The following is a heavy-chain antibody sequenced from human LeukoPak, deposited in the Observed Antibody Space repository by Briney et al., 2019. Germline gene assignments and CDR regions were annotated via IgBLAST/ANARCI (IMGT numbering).Heavy chain of an antibody. D-gene: IGHD3-22*01. Sequence: ASVKVSCKASGYTFTGHYMHWVRQAPGQGLEWLVWINPNSGGTDYAQKFHGRVTMTSDTSINTAYMEMSGLTSDDTAFYYCSTTNYRNSSGYPFDSWGQGTLVTVSS. CDR2: INPNSGGT. J-gene: IGHJ4*02. CDR3: STTNYRNSSGYPFDS. V-gene: IGHV1-2*02. CDR1: GYTFTGHY.